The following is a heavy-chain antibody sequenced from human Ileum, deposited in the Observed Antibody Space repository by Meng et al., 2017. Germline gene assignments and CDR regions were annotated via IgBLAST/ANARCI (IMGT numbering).Heavy chain of an antibody. Sequence: EVTLLESGGGRVQPGGSWTLSCVGSEFTFNNFAMTWVRQTPGKGLEWVASLSASGRTPEYADSVKGRFTVSRDNSKNALFLHMTNLRVADTALYSCAKGISVIPTAFDHWGQGTLVTVSS. CDR3: AKGISVIPTAFDH. CDR1: EFTFNNFA. D-gene: IGHD2/OR15-2a*01. J-gene: IGHJ4*02. V-gene: IGHV3-23*01. CDR2: LSASGRTP.